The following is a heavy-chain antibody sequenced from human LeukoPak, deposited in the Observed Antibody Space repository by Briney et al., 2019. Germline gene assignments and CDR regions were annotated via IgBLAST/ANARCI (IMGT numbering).Heavy chain of an antibody. V-gene: IGHV1-2*02. CDR1: GYTFTSYY. CDR2: INPNSGGS. Sequence: ASVKVSCKASGYTFTSYYIHWMRQAPGQGLEWVGWINPNSGGSHYARRFQGRVTVTSDTSINTAYMELTSLTTDDTAVYYCARGPRYGESGYDLGPYWGQGTLVTVSP. J-gene: IGHJ4*02. CDR3: ARGPRYGESGYDLGPY. D-gene: IGHD5-12*01.